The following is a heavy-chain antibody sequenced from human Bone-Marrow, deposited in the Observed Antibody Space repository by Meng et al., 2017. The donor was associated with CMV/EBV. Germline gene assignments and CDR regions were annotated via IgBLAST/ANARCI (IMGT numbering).Heavy chain of an antibody. CDR3: ARSGYYGMDV. CDR1: GYTFTSFD. D-gene: IGHD6-13*01. Sequence: ASVKVSCKASGYTFTSFDVNWVQQATGQGLEWMGWMNPNSGNTGYAQKFQGRVTMTRNTSIGTAYMELSSLRSEDTALYFCARSGYYGMDVWGQGTTVTVSS. J-gene: IGHJ6*02. CDR2: MNPNSGNT. V-gene: IGHV1-8*01.